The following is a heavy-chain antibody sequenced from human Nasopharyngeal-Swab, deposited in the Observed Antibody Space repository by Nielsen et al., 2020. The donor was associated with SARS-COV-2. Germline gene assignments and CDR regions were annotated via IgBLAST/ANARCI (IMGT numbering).Heavy chain of an antibody. J-gene: IGHJ4*02. Sequence: GGSLRLSCAASGFTFSSYWMSWVRQAPGKGLEWVANIKQDGSEKYYVDSVKGRFTISRDNAKNSLYLQMNSLRAEDTAVYYRARAGGYYYDSSGHRTDHAEFDYWGQGTLVTVSS. CDR3: ARAGGYYYDSSGHRTDHAEFDY. CDR2: IKQDGSEK. D-gene: IGHD3-22*01. CDR1: GFTFSSYW. V-gene: IGHV3-7*01.